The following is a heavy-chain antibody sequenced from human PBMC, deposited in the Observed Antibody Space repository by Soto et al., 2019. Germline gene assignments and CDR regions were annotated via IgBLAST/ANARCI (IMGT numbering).Heavy chain of an antibody. J-gene: IGHJ4*02. D-gene: IGHD2-2*03. CDR3: ARDLTENLDRFDY. CDR1: GFTFSSYA. CDR2: ISYDGSNK. Sequence: QVQLVESGGGVVQPGRSLRLSCAASGFTFSSYAMHWVRQAPGKGLEWVAVISYDGSNKYYADSVKGRFTISRDNSKNTLYLQMNSLRAEDTAVYYCARDLTENLDRFDYWGQGTLVTVSS. V-gene: IGHV3-30-3*01.